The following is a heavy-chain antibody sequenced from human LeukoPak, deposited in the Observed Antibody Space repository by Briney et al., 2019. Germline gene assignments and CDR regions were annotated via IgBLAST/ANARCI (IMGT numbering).Heavy chain of an antibody. Sequence: GESLKISWKGSGHIFTTYWIRWVRQMPAQGLEWMGILYPGDSGTRYSPSFPGQVTISADTPLGTAYLQWSSLKALDTAMHYCARRTYYDSSGYLVHYWGQGTLVSVPS. CDR2: LYPGDSGT. CDR1: GHIFTTYW. J-gene: IGHJ4*02. CDR3: ARRTYYDSSGYLVHY. V-gene: IGHV5-51*01. D-gene: IGHD3-22*01.